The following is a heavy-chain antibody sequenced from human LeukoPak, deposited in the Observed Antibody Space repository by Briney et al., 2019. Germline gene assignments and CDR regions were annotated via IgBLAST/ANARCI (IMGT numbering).Heavy chain of an antibody. CDR1: GYSSTSYW. V-gene: IGHV5-51*01. Sequence: GESLKISCKGSGYSSTSYWIGWVRQMPGKGLEWMGIIYPGDSDTRYSPSFQGQVTISADKSISTAYLQWSSLKASDTAMYYCARHDVRSYGYYYYYGMDVWGQGTTVTVSS. D-gene: IGHD5-18*01. CDR3: ARHDVRSYGYYYYYGMDV. CDR2: IYPGDSDT. J-gene: IGHJ6*02.